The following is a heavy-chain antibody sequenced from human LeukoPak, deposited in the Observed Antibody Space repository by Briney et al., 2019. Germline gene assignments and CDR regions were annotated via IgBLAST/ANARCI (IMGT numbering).Heavy chain of an antibody. CDR1: GFTVSYTY. V-gene: IGHV3-53*04. CDR2: IYSDGST. Sequence: GSLRLSCAASGFTVSYTYMNWVRQAPAKGLEGVSVIYSDGSTNNADSVKGRFTISRHNSKNTLYIQMNNLRAEDTAVYYCARGGPAKTIDYWGRGTLVTVSS. J-gene: IGHJ4*02. CDR3: ARGGPAKTIDY.